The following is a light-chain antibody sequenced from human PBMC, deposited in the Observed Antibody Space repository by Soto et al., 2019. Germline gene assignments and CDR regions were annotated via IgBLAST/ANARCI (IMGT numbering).Light chain of an antibody. J-gene: IGKJ1*01. V-gene: IGKV3-20*01. CDR1: QSVSSSF. Sequence: EIVLTQSPGTLSLSPGEGATLSCRASQSVSSSFLAWYQQEPGQAPRLLIYGASSRATGIPDRFSGSGSGTDFTLTISRLEPEDFAVYYCQQYGSSPWPFGQGTKVEI. CDR2: GAS. CDR3: QQYGSSPWP.